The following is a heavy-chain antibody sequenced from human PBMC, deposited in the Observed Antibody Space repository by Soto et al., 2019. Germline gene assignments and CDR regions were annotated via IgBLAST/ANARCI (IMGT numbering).Heavy chain of an antibody. CDR2: ISAYNGNT. Sequence: QVQLVQSGAEVKKPGASVKVSCKASGYTFSSYGISWVRQAPGQGLEWMGRISAYNGNTNYAQKLQGRVTMTTDTSTSTAYMELRSLRSDETAVYYCARDRGYNWNYGWFDPWGQGTLVTVSS. J-gene: IGHJ5*02. CDR1: GYTFSSYG. CDR3: ARDRGYNWNYGWFDP. V-gene: IGHV1-18*01. D-gene: IGHD1-7*01.